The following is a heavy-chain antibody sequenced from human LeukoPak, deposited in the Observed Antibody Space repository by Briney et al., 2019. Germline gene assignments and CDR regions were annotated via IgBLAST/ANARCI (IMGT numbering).Heavy chain of an antibody. Sequence: PGGSLRLSCAASGFTFSSYSMNWVRQAPGKGLEWVSSFSSSSSYIYYADSVKGRFTISRANAKNSPYLQMNSLRAEDTAVYYCARVNSGRQTYDYVWGSYRHLGDDDAFDIWGQGTMVTVSS. D-gene: IGHD3-16*02. V-gene: IGHV3-21*01. CDR1: GFTFSSYS. J-gene: IGHJ3*02. CDR3: ARVNSGRQTYDYVWGSYRHLGDDDAFDI. CDR2: FSSSSSYI.